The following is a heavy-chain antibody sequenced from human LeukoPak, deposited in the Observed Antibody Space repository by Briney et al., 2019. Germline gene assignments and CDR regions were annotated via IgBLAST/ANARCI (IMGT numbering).Heavy chain of an antibody. CDR3: VGAYGSGGPQQRYYYYGMDV. J-gene: IGHJ6*02. D-gene: IGHD3-10*01. CDR1: GYTFSTYT. V-gene: IGHV1-18*01. CDR2: ISTDNGNT. Sequence: ASVKVSCKASGYTFSTYTISWVRQAPGQGLEWMGWISTDNGNTNYAQKLQGRLTMTTDASTSTAYMELRSLTSDDTAVYYCVGAYGSGGPQQRYYYYGMDVWGQGTKVTVSS.